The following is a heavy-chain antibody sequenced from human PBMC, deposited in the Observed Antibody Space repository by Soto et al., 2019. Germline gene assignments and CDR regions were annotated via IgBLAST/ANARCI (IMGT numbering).Heavy chain of an antibody. CDR3: ARSPGDYGMDV. Sequence: QVQLVESGGGVVQPGRSLRLSCAASGFTFSSYGMHWVRQAPGEGLEWVAVMWYDSTNEYYADSVKGRFTISRDNSKNTLYLQMDSLRAEDTAVYYCARSPGDYGMDVWGQGTTVTVSS. CDR1: GFTFSSYG. J-gene: IGHJ6*02. V-gene: IGHV3-33*01. CDR2: MWYDSTNE.